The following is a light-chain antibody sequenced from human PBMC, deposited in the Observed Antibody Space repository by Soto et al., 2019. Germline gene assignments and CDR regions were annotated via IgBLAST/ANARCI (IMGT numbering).Light chain of an antibody. CDR3: QETNYYV. J-gene: IGKJ2*01. CDR1: RSINEW. Sequence: DIQLTQSASTLSASVGDRVTITCRASRSINEWLAWYQKKPGKAPKLLIYEASKLESGVPSRFSGSGSGIEFTLTISSLQPDDLATYYCQETNYYVFGQGTQVEIK. V-gene: IGKV1-5*01. CDR2: EAS.